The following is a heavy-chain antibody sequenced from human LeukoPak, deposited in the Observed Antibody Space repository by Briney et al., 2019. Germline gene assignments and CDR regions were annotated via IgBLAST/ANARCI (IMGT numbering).Heavy chain of an antibody. CDR1: GFSFSRFS. V-gene: IGHV3-21*01. CDR3: AFRGNNYLLP. Sequence: AGGSLRLSCAASGFSFSRFSMAWVRQAPGKGLEWVSSISSSSTYIHYADSVKGRFTISRDNTKNSLFLQLHSLRAEDTSVYYCAFRGNNYLLPWGQGTLVTVSS. D-gene: IGHD1/OR15-1a*01. J-gene: IGHJ5*02. CDR2: ISSSSTYI.